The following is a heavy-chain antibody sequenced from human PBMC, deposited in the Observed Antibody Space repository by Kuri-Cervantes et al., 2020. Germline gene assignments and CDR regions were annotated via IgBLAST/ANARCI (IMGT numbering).Heavy chain of an antibody. CDR1: GFTFSSYA. D-gene: IGHD4-23*01. V-gene: IGHV3-23*01. Sequence: GESLKISCAASGFTFSSYAMSWVRQAPGKGLEWVSAISGSGGSTYYADSVKSRFTISRDNSKNTLYLQMNSLRAEDTAVYYCAKSSGNSGFDYWGQGTLVTVSS. CDR2: ISGSGGST. CDR3: AKSSGNSGFDY. J-gene: IGHJ4*02.